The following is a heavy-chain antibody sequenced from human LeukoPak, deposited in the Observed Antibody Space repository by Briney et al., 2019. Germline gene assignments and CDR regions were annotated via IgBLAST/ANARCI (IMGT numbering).Heavy chain of an antibody. V-gene: IGHV5-51*01. CDR2: IYPGDSDT. CDR3: ARQGYCSSTSCPRRAFDI. D-gene: IGHD2-2*01. J-gene: IGHJ3*02. CDR1: GYSFTSYW. Sequence: RPGESLKITCKGSGYSFTSYWIGWVRQMPGKGLEWMGIIYPGDSDTRYSPSFQGQVTISADKSISSAYLQWSSLKASDTATYYCARQGYCSSTSCPRRAFDIWGQGTMVTVSS.